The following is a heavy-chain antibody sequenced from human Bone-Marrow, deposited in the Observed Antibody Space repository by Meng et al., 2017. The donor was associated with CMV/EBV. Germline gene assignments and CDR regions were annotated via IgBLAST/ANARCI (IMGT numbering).Heavy chain of an antibody. CDR1: GGSISSNNW. D-gene: IGHD1-1*01. V-gene: IGHV4-4*02. CDR2: IYHSGST. J-gene: IGHJ4*02. Sequence: SETLSLTCAVSGGSISSNNWWSWVRQPPGKGLEWIGEIYHSGSTNYNPSLKSRVTISVDMSRNQFSLRLSSVTAADTAVYYCARVSRTGTLDYWGQGTLVTVSS. CDR3: ARVSRTGTLDY.